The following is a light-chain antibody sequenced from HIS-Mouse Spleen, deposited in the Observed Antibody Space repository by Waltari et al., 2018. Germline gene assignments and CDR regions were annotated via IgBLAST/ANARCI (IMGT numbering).Light chain of an antibody. CDR3: QSADSSGTYSVV. J-gene: IGLJ2*01. V-gene: IGLV3-25*03. Sequence: SYELTQPPSVSVSPGQTARITCSGDALPKQYAYWYQQKPGQAPVLVIYKDSERPSGIPEGFSGSSSGKTVTLTISGVQAEDEADYYCQSADSSGTYSVVFGGGTKLTVL. CDR1: ALPKQY. CDR2: KDS.